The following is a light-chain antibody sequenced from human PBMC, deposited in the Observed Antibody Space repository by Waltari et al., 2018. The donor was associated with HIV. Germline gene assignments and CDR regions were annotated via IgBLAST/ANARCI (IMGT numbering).Light chain of an antibody. CDR3: MHGQQTPV. J-gene: IGKJ1*01. V-gene: IGKV2-28*01. Sequence: DIAMIQSPDSLAVSPGAPASSSCRSSRSLLHQNGQNYLDWYIQRPGQAPELLIYLGSRRASGVPDRIAGSGSGTDFILKISRVEPEDVGVYYCMHGQQTPVFGQGTKVEVK. CDR1: RSLLHQNGQNY. CDR2: LGS.